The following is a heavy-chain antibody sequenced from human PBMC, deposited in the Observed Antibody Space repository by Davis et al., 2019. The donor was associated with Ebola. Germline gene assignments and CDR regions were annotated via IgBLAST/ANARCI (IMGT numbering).Heavy chain of an antibody. D-gene: IGHD2-15*01. Sequence: AASVKVSCKASGSTFSNVHMHWVRQAPGQGLEWMGIIKHSGETIYAQKFQGRVTMTRDTSTSTDYMELSSLTSEDTAVYYCAYLGPQRYCSGGGCHGYLDYWGQGTLVTVSS. J-gene: IGHJ4*02. V-gene: IGHV1-46*01. CDR3: AYLGPQRYCSGGGCHGYLDY. CDR2: IKHSGET. CDR1: GSTFSNVH.